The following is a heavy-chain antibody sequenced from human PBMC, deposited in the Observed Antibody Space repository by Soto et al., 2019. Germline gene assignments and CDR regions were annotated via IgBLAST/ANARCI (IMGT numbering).Heavy chain of an antibody. J-gene: IGHJ4*02. CDR3: ARDRYSSSWYGIFDY. Sequence: QVQLVQSGAEVKKPGASVKVSCKASGYTFTSYAMHWVRQAPGQRLEWMGWINAGNGNTKYSQKFQGRVTITRDTSARTAYMELSSLRSEDTAVYYCARDRYSSSWYGIFDYWGQGTLVTVSS. CDR2: INAGNGNT. D-gene: IGHD6-13*01. CDR1: GYTFTSYA. V-gene: IGHV1-3*01.